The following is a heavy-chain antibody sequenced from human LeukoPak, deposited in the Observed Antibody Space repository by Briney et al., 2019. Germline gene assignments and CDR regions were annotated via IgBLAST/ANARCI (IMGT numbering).Heavy chain of an antibody. CDR3: ARGYCSSTSCYRERDNWFDP. D-gene: IGHD2-2*01. J-gene: IGHJ5*02. CDR2: INPNSGGT. CDR1: GYTFTSYY. V-gene: IGHV1-2*02. Sequence: ASVKVSCKASGYTFTSYYMHWVRQAPGQGLEWMGWINPNSGGTNYAQKFQGRVTMTRDTSISTAYMELSRLRSDDTAVYYCARGYCSSTSCYRERDNWFDPWGQGTLVTVSS.